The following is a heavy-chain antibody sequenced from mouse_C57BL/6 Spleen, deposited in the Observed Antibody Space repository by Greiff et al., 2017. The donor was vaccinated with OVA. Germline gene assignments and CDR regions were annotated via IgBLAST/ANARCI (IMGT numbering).Heavy chain of an antibody. CDR3: ARWDYGNSAYWYFDG. J-gene: IGHJ1*03. V-gene: IGHV1-80*01. D-gene: IGHD1-1*01. CDR2: IYPGDGDT. CDR1: GYAFSSYW. Sequence: VQLQESGAELVKPGASVKISCKASGYAFSSYWLNWVKQRPGKGLEWIGQIYPGDGDTNYNGKFKGKATLTADKSSSTAYMQLSSLTSEDSAVYFCARWDYGNSAYWYFDGWGTGTTVTVSS.